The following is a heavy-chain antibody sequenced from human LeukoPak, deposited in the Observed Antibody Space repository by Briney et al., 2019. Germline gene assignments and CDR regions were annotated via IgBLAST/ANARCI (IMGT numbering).Heavy chain of an antibody. Sequence: GGSLRLSCASSGFSFSDYYMSWIRQTPEEGLEWLSYISSSSDYKNYADSLKGRFTISRDNAENSVYLQMNSLRAEDTAVYYCAKEADSTGYHEYFHHWGQGTLVTVSS. D-gene: IGHD3-22*01. V-gene: IGHV3-11*06. CDR3: AKEADSTGYHEYFHH. J-gene: IGHJ1*01. CDR2: ISSSSDYK. CDR1: GFSFSDYY.